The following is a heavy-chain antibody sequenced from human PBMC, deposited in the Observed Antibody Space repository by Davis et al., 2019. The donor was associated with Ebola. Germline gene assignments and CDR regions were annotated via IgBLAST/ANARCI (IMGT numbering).Heavy chain of an antibody. V-gene: IGHV3-53*01. CDR2: IYIGGNT. J-gene: IGHJ5*02. Sequence: GESLNIPCAASGFTVSGNYMTWVRQAPGKGLDWVSIIYIGGNTYYADSVKGRFTISRDNYKNALYLQMNSLRAEDTAVYYCARADYSYYGGWFDPWGQGTLVTVSS. CDR1: GFTVSGNY. D-gene: IGHD4-11*01. CDR3: ARADYSYYGGWFDP.